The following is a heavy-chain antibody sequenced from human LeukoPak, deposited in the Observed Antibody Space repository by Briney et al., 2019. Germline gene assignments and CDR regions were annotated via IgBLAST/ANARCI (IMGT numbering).Heavy chain of an antibody. CDR1: GGSFSGYY. J-gene: IGHJ4*02. V-gene: IGHV4-34*01. CDR2: INHSGST. Sequence: SETLSLTCAVYGGSFSGYYWSWIRQPPGKGLEWIGEINHSGSTNYNPSLKSRVTISVDTSKNQFSLKLSPVTAADTAVYYCARELVYYFDYWGQGTLVTVSS. D-gene: IGHD6-6*01. CDR3: ARELVYYFDY.